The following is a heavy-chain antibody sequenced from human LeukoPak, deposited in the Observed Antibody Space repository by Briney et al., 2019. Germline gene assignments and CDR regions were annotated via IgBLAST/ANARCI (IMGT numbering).Heavy chain of an antibody. CDR2: MNPNSGNT. D-gene: IGHD6-13*01. CDR1: GYTFTSYA. J-gene: IGHJ4*02. V-gene: IGHV1-8*03. Sequence: ASVKVSCRASGYTFTSYAISGVRQAPGQGLEWMGWMNPNSGNTGYAQKFQGRVTITRNTSISTAYMELSSLRSEDTAVYYCARGLAAAVAYYFDFWGQGTLVTVSS. CDR3: ARGLAAAVAYYFDF.